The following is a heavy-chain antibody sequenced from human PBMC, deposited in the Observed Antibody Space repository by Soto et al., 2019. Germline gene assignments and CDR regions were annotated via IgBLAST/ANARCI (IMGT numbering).Heavy chain of an antibody. CDR1: GFTFGDFG. Sequence: QVQLVESGGGVVQPGRSLRLSCAASGFTFGDFGMHWVRQAPGKGLEWVAVSSYDGVNEYHADSVRGRFTISRDNSKNTLYLQMTSLRGDDTAIYYCARDRGYGGYGYLDLWGQGTLVTLSS. J-gene: IGHJ4*02. CDR3: ARDRGYGGYGYLDL. CDR2: SSYDGVNE. V-gene: IGHV3-30*03. D-gene: IGHD5-18*01.